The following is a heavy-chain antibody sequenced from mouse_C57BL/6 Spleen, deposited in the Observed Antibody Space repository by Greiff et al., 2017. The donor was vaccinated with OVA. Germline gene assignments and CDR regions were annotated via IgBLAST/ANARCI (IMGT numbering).Heavy chain of an antibody. J-gene: IGHJ4*01. V-gene: IGHV1-22*01. D-gene: IGHD1-1*01. CDR3: ARDGSGCHDDALDD. Sequence: VQLQQSGPELVKPGASVKMSCKASGYTFTDYNMHWVKQSPGKSLEWIGYINPNNGGTNYNQKFKGKATLTVDKSSSTAYMQLRSLTSEESAVYYCARDGSGCHDDALDDWGQGTTVTVSS. CDR1: GYTFTDYN. CDR2: INPNNGGT.